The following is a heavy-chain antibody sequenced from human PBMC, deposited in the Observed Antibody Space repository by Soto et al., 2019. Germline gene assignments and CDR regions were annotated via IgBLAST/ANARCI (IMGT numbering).Heavy chain of an antibody. Sequence: GGSLRLSCAASGFTFSSYSMNWVRQAPGKGLEWVSSISSSSSYMYYADSVKGRFTISRDNAKNSLYLQMNSLRAEDTAVYYCARGLRAAAGRDYFQYWGQGTLVTVSS. D-gene: IGHD6-13*01. CDR2: ISSSSSYM. CDR3: ARGLRAAAGRDYFQY. CDR1: GFTFSSYS. J-gene: IGHJ1*01. V-gene: IGHV3-21*01.